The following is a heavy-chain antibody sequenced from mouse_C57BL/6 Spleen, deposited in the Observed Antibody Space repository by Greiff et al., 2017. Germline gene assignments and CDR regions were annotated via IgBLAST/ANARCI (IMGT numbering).Heavy chain of an antibody. V-gene: IGHV5-17*01. CDR1: GFTFSDYG. J-gene: IGHJ4*01. CDR3: ARMVTTYYAMDY. D-gene: IGHD2-3*01. CDR2: ISSGSSTI. Sequence: EVQLVESGGGLVKPGGSLKLSCAASGFTFSDYGMHWVRQAPEKGLEWVAYISSGSSTIYYADTVKGRFTISRDNAKNTLFLKMTSLRSEDTAMYYCARMVTTYYAMDYWGQGTSVTVSS.